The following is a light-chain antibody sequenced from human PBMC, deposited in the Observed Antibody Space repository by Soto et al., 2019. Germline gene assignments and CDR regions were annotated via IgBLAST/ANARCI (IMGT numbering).Light chain of an antibody. J-gene: IGKJ2*01. Sequence: DVVMTQSPLSLPVTLGQPASISYRSSQSLAYSDGNTYLSWFQQRPGHSPRRLIYKVSNRDSGVPDRFSGSGSGTDFTLKISRVEAEDVGVYYCMQGTHWPPYTFGQGTKLEIK. CDR1: QSLAYSDGNTY. CDR2: KVS. CDR3: MQGTHWPPYT. V-gene: IGKV2-30*01.